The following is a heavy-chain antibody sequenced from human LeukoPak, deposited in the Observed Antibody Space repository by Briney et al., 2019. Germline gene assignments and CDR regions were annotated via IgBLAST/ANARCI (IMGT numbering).Heavy chain of an antibody. V-gene: IGHV3-9*01. J-gene: IGHJ4*02. D-gene: IGHD5-18*01. CDR2: ITWNGVNI. Sequence: GRSLRLSCAASGFTFDDYGMHWVRQAPGKGLEWVSGITWNGVNIGYADSVKGRFTISRDNANYSLHLQMNSPTVEDTALYYCAKGRTYNYALDCWGQGALVIVS. CDR3: AKGRTYNYALDC. CDR1: GFTFDDYG.